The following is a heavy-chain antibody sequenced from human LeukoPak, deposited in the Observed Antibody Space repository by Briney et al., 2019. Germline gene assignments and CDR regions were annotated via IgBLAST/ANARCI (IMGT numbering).Heavy chain of an antibody. CDR2: ISYDGSNK. V-gene: IGHV3-33*05. Sequence: GGSLRPSCAASGFTFSSCGMHGVRPAPGKGLEWVAVISYDGSNKYYAGSVKSRFTISRDNSKSTLYLQMNSLRAEDTAVYYCARVRPGSNYVDFDYWGQGTLVTVSS. J-gene: IGHJ4*02. D-gene: IGHD4-11*01. CDR1: GFTFSSCG. CDR3: ARVRPGSNYVDFDY.